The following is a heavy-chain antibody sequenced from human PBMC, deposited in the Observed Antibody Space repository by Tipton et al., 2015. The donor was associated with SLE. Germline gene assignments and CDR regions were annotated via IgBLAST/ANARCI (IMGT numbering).Heavy chain of an antibody. Sequence: GLVKPSETLSLSCTVSGGSISSFYWSWIRQPPGKGLEWIGYMYYSGSTNYNPSLKSRVTIFVDTSKNQISLKLSSVTAADTAVYYCARVSGGIAYMDVWGKGTTVTFSS. V-gene: IGHV4-59*01. D-gene: IGHD6-13*01. CDR3: ARVSGGIAYMDV. CDR2: MYYSGST. J-gene: IGHJ6*03. CDR1: GGSISSFY.